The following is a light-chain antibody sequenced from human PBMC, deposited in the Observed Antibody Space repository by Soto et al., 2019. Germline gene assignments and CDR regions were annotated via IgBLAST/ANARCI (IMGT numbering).Light chain of an antibody. V-gene: IGKV3-20*01. CDR1: QSVDTTF. J-gene: IGKJ1*01. Sequence: EIVLTQSPGSLSLSPGQRATLSCRASQSVDTTFFAWYQKKPGQAPRLLIYGASKRATGIPDRFSGSGSGTDFTLIISRLEPEDLAVYYCQQYMSSVTFGQGTKVEI. CDR2: GAS. CDR3: QQYMSSVT.